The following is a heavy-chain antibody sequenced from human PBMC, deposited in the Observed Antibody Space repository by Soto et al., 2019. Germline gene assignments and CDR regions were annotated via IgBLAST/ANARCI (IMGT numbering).Heavy chain of an antibody. CDR1: GGSISSTGYY. CDR3: ARGIGSYRVLYCSSTSCYDYFDY. CDR2: IYYSGST. V-gene: IGHV4-39*01. Sequence: SETLSLTCTVSGGSISSTGYYWGWIRQPPGKGLEWIGSIYYSGSTSYNPSLQSRVTMSVDTSKNQLSLKVSSVTAADTAVYYCARGIGSYRVLYCSSTSCYDYFDYWGQGTLVTVSS. D-gene: IGHD2-2*01. J-gene: IGHJ4*02.